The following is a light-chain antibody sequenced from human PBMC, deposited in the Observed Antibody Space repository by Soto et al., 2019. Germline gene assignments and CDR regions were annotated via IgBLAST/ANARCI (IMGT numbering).Light chain of an antibody. CDR2: SNN. V-gene: IGLV1-44*01. Sequence: QSVLTQPSSASGTPGQRITISCSGSSSNIGSNNVNWYQQFPGTAPQLLIHSNNQRPSGVPDRFSGSKSGTSASPAISGLQSEDEDDYYCAAWDDSLNGLVFGAGTKVTVL. CDR1: SSNIGSNN. CDR3: AAWDDSLNGLV. J-gene: IGLJ2*01.